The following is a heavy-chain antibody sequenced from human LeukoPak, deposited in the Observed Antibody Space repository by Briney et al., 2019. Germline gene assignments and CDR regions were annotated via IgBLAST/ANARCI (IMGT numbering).Heavy chain of an antibody. CDR2: IMIGGDGK. J-gene: IGHJ4*02. CDR1: GFTFNNYA. D-gene: IGHD2-2*01. CDR3: VRAAPQNCYPSSCSLFDK. Sequence: SGGSLRLSCAGSGFTFNNYAMSWVRRAPRKGLEWVSTIMIGGDGKHYADSVKGRFTISRDRSESTLFLQMDDLRADDTPVYYCVRAAPQNCYPSSCSLFDKWGQGTLVTVSS. V-gene: IGHV3-23*01.